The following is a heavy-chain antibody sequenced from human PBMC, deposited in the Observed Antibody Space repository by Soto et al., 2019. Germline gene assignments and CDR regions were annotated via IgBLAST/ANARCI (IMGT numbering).Heavy chain of an antibody. J-gene: IGHJ6*02. D-gene: IGHD3-10*01. CDR3: ARGGSVLLWFGEYYYYYGMDV. CDR1: GYTFTGYY. V-gene: IGHV1-2*04. CDR2: INPNSGGT. Sequence: QVQLVQSGAEVKKPGASVKVSCKASGYTFTGYYMHWVRQAPGQGLEWMGWINPNSGGTNYAQKFQGWVTMTRDTALSTAYMELSRLRSDDTAVYYCARGGSVLLWFGEYYYYYGMDVWGQGTTVTVSS.